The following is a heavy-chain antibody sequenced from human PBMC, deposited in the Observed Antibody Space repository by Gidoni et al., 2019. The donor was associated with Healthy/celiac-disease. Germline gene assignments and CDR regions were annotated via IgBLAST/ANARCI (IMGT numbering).Heavy chain of an antibody. J-gene: IGHJ4*02. Sequence: QVQLVQSGAEVKKPGASVKVSCKASGYTFTSYAMHWVRQAPGQRLEWMGWINAGNGNTKYSQKFQGRVTITRDTSASTAYMELSSLRSEDTAVYYCARISLAYYYDSSGYYDYWGQGTLVTVSS. CDR3: ARISLAYYYDSSGYYDY. CDR1: GYTFTSYA. CDR2: INAGNGNT. V-gene: IGHV1-3*01. D-gene: IGHD3-22*01.